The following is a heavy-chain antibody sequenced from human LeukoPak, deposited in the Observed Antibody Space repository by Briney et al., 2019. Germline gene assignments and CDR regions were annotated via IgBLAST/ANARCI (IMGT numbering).Heavy chain of an antibody. CDR2: ISYDGSNK. CDR3: AKESRSRIWFGDNRWWFDP. V-gene: IGHV3-30*18. J-gene: IGHJ5*02. Sequence: GGSLRLSCAASGFTFSSYGMHWVRQAPGKGLEWVAVISYDGSNKYYADSVKGRFTISRDNSKNTLYLQMNSQRAEDTAVYYCAKESRSRIWFGDNRWWFDPWGQGTLVTVSS. D-gene: IGHD3-10*01. CDR1: GFTFSSYG.